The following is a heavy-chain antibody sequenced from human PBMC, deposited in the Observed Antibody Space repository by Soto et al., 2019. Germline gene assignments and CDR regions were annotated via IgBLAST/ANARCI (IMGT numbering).Heavy chain of an antibody. V-gene: IGHV3-48*03. Sequence: GGSLRLSCAASGFTFSSYEMNWVRQAPGKGLEWVSYISSSGSTIYYADSVKGRFTISRDNAKNSLYLQMNSLRAEDTAVYYCARDDRAVAGNTLDYYYYYGMDVWGQGTTVTGS. D-gene: IGHD6-19*01. J-gene: IGHJ6*02. CDR1: GFTFSSYE. CDR2: ISSSGSTI. CDR3: ARDDRAVAGNTLDYYYYYGMDV.